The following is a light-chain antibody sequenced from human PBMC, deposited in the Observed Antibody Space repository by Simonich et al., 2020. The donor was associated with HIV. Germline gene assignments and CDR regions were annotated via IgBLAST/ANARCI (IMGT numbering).Light chain of an antibody. CDR1: HSVSSN. J-gene: IGKJ1*01. Sequence: EIVMTQSPATLSVSPGERATLSCRSSHSVSSNLAWYQQKPGQAPRLLLHGASTRATGSPARVIGSGSGTEFTLTISSLQSEDFAVYYCQQYNKWPPWTFGQGTKVEIK. V-gene: IGKV3-15*01. CDR2: GAS. CDR3: QQYNKWPPWT.